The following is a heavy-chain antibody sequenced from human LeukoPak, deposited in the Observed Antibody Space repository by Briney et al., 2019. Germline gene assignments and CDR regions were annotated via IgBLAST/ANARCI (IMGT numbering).Heavy chain of an antibody. CDR1: GFTVSEYD. CDR3: LRDYHGMDV. D-gene: IGHD3-16*02. Sequence: GGSLRLSCAASGFTVSEYDMHWVRQATGKGLEWVSAIGIVGDTYYIDSVKGRFTMSRDNASNKVYLQMNSLRDGDTGVYYCLRDYHGMDVWGQGTTVIVPS. J-gene: IGHJ6*02. V-gene: IGHV3-13*01. CDR2: IGIVGDT.